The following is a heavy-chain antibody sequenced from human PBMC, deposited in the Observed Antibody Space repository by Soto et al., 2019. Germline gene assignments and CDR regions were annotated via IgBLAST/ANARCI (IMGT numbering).Heavy chain of an antibody. V-gene: IGHV3-11*01. CDR1: GFTFSDYH. Sequence: QVQLVESGGGLVKTGGSLRLSCAASGFTFSDYHMSWIRQAPGKGLEWVSYISSSGSTIYYADSVKGRFTISRDNAKNSLYLQMNSLRAEDTAVYYCAREPLTGTTYYYYYGMDVWGQGTTVTVSS. D-gene: IGHD1-20*01. CDR2: ISSSGSTI. J-gene: IGHJ6*02. CDR3: AREPLTGTTYYYYYGMDV.